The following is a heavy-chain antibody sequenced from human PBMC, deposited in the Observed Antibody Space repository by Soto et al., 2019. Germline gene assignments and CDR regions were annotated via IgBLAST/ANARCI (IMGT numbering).Heavy chain of an antibody. J-gene: IGHJ4*02. CDR3: ALHPPEVVVGPPGVDY. Sequence: EVQLVESGGGLVKPGGSLRLSCAASGFTFSSYSMNWVRQAPGKGLEWVSSISSSSSYIYYADSVKGRFTISRDNAMNSLYLQMNSLRAEEPAVYYCALHPPEVVVGPPGVDYWGQGTLVTVSS. D-gene: IGHD2-15*01. CDR1: GFTFSSYS. CDR2: ISSSSSYI. V-gene: IGHV3-21*01.